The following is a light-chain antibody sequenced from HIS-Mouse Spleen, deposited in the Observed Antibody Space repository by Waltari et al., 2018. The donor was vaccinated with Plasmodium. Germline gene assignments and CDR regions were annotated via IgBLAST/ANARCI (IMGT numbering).Light chain of an antibody. CDR3: QQYNNWSFT. Sequence: EIVMTQSPATLSVSPGERATLSCRASQSVSSNLAWSQQNPGQAPRLLIYGASTRATGIPARFSGSGSGTEFTLTISSLQSEDFAVYYCQQYNNWSFTFGPGTKVDIK. CDR2: GAS. CDR1: QSVSSN. V-gene: IGKV3-15*01. J-gene: IGKJ3*01.